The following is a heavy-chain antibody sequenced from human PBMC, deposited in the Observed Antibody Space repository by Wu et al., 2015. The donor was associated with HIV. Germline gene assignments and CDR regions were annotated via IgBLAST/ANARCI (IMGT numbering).Heavy chain of an antibody. J-gene: IGHJ5*02. Sequence: QVQLVQSGAEVKKPGASVKVSCKASGYTFTSYYMHWVRQAPGQGLEWMGRIIPIFGTANYAQKFQGRVTITADESTSTAYMELSSLRSEDTAVYYCVQTQLPPLQYLPSWGQGTLVTVSS. CDR2: IIPIFGTA. D-gene: IGHD5-24*01. V-gene: IGHV1-69*18. CDR3: VQTQLPPLQYLPS. CDR1: GYTFTSYY.